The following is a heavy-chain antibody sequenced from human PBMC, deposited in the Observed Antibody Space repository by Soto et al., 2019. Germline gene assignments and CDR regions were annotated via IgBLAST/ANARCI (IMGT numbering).Heavy chain of an antibody. V-gene: IGHV3-7*01. J-gene: IGHJ4*02. CDR2: IKRDGSET. CDR3: VGDGNNWNDFDY. CDR1: TFICSTYW. Sequence: EVQLVESGGGLVQPGGSLRLSCAAPTFICSTYWMTWVRQAPGKGLEWVANIKRDGSETHYADSVKGRVTISRDNAKNSLYLQMNSLRVEDTAGYYCVGDGNNWNDFDYWGQGTLVTVSS. D-gene: IGHD1-20*01.